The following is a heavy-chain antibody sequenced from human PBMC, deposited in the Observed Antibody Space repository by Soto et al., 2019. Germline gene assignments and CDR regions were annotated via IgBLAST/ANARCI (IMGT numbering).Heavy chain of an antibody. V-gene: IGHV3-23*01. J-gene: IGHJ4*02. CDR3: AKVIYCTNGICYNY. Sequence: GGSLRLSCAASGITFSTYAMSWVRQAPGKGLEWVSAISGSGGSTYYADSVKGRFTISRDNSKNTLYLQMNSLRAEDTAVYYCAKVIYCTNGICYNYWGQGTLVTVSS. CDR2: ISGSGGST. CDR1: GITFSTYA. D-gene: IGHD2-8*01.